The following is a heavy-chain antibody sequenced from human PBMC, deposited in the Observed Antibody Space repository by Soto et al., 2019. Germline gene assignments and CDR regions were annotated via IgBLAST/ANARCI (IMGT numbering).Heavy chain of an antibody. J-gene: IGHJ6*02. CDR3: ATIYGEERPYYDWLRAYYYGMEV. Sequence: ASVKVSCKASGYTFTSYDINGVRQATGQGLEWMGWMNPNSGNTGYAQKFQGRVTMTRNTSISTAYMELSSLRSEDTAVYYCATIYGEERPYYDWLRAYYYGMEVWGQGTTVTVSS. CDR2: MNPNSGNT. D-gene: IGHD3-9*01. CDR1: GYTFTSYD. V-gene: IGHV1-8*01.